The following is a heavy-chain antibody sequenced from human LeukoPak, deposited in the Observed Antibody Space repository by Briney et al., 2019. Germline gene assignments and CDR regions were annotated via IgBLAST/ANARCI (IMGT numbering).Heavy chain of an antibody. J-gene: IGHJ4*02. CDR3: ASGRKGYVSR. V-gene: IGHV4-59*01. CDR1: GGSISSYY. CDR2: IYYSGSS. D-gene: IGHD3-10*01. Sequence: PAETLSLTCTVSGGSISSYYWSWIRQPPGKGLEWLGYIYYSGSSNYYPSLKRRGTISVSTDKTQFSLKPSTVTAGDTAVYLCASGRKGYVSRWGQGTLVTVSS.